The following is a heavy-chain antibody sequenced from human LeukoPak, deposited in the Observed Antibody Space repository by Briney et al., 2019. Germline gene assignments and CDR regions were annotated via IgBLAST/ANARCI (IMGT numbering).Heavy chain of an antibody. D-gene: IGHD1-26*01. Sequence: GASLRLSCAASGFTFSSYWMSWVRQAPGKGLEWVANIKQDGSEKYYVESVKGRFTISKDNAKNSLYLQMNSLRAEDTAVYYCARVLSGSYDNWGQGTLVTVSS. J-gene: IGHJ4*02. CDR1: GFTFSSYW. CDR3: ARVLSGSYDN. V-gene: IGHV3-7*01. CDR2: IKQDGSEK.